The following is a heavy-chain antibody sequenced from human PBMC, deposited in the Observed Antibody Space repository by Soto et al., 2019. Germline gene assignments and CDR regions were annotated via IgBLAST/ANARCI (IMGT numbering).Heavy chain of an antibody. CDR2: ISYDGSNK. CDR1: GFTFSSYG. J-gene: IGHJ6*02. V-gene: IGHV3-30*18. D-gene: IGHD4-17*01. CDR3: AKERHTVTTYYYYGMDV. Sequence: QVQLVESGGGVVQPGRSLRLSCAASGFTFSSYGMHWVRQAPGKGLEWVAVISYDGSNKYYADSVKGRFTISRDNSKNTLYLQMNSLSAEDTAVYYCAKERHTVTTYYYYGMDVWGQGTTVTVSS.